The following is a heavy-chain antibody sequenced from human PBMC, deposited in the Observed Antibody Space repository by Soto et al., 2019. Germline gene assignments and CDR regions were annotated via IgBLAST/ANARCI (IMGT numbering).Heavy chain of an antibody. J-gene: IGHJ3*02. CDR1: GGSISNYY. D-gene: IGHD4-4*01. V-gene: IGHV4-59*01. CDR2: MYSSGGT. Sequence: SETLSLTCTVSGGSISNYYWSWIRQPPGRGLEWIGCMYSSGGTNYNPALKSRITISRDTSKNQLSLKLTSVTAADTAVYFCAKLQYTVVTPLAIWGQGTMVTVSS. CDR3: AKLQYTVVTPLAI.